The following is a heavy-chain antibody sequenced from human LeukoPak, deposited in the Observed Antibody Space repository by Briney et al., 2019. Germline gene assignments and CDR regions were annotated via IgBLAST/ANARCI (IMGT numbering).Heavy chain of an antibody. CDR2: ISGSGGST. V-gene: IGHV3-23*01. CDR3: AKETGITMIVVVLYYFDY. Sequence: PGGSLRLSCAASGFTFSSYAMSWVRQAPGKGLEWVSAISGSGGSTYYADSVKGRFTISRDNSKNTLYLQMNSLRAEDPAVYYCAKETGITMIVVVLYYFDYWGQGTLVTVSS. CDR1: GFTFSSYA. J-gene: IGHJ4*02. D-gene: IGHD3-22*01.